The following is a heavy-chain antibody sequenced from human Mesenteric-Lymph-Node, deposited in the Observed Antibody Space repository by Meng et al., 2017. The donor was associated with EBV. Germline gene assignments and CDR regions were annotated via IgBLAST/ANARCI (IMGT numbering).Heavy chain of an antibody. J-gene: IGHJ4*02. D-gene: IGHD7-27*01. V-gene: IGHV6-1*01. Sequence: WVRQAPGKGLEWLGRTYYRARWGSDYAVSVKSRITIKSDTSKNQLSLHLNSVTPEDTAVYYCAREASTGDFNYWGQGTLVTVSS. CDR3: AREASTGDFNY. CDR2: TYYRARWGS.